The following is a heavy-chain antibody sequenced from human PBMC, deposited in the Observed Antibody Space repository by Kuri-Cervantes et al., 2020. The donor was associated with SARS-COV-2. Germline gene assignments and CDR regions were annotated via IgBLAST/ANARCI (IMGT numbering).Heavy chain of an antibody. D-gene: IGHD2-8*02. CDR3: ARGEGIVLVVYALAFDI. CDR2: INHSGST. J-gene: IGHJ3*02. Sequence: GSLRLSCAVYGGSFSGYYWSWIRQPPGKGLEWIGEINHSGSTNYNPSLKSRVTISVDTSKNQFSLKLSSVTAADMAVYYCARGEGIVLVVYALAFDIWGQGTMVTVSS. CDR1: GGSFSGYY. V-gene: IGHV4-34*01.